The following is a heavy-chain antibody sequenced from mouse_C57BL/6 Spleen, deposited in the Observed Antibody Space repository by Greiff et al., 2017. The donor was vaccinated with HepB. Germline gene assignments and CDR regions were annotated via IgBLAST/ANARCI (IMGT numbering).Heavy chain of an antibody. CDR1: GYAFTTYL. V-gene: IGHV1-54*01. Sequence: QVQLKQSGAELVRPGTSVKVSCKASGYAFTTYLIEWVKQRPGQGLEWIGVINPGSGGTNYNEKFKGKATLTADKSSSTAYMQLSSLTSEDSAVYFCARSRGNYYYAMDYWGQGTSVTVSS. J-gene: IGHJ4*01. CDR3: ARSRGNYYYAMDY. CDR2: INPGSGGT. D-gene: IGHD2-1*01.